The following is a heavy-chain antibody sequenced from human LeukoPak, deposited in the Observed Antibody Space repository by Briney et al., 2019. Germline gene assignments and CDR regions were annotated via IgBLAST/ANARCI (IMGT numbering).Heavy chain of an antibody. CDR3: ARSEINDYIKY. D-gene: IGHD3-16*01. CDR1: GYSISSGYD. Sequence: SETLSLTCTVSGYSISSGYDWGWIRQAPGKRLEWLGSISQSGSTYDNPSLKSRVTLSVDTFKNQVSLKLRSVTAADTAVYYCARSEINDYIKYWGQGILVTVSS. CDR2: ISQSGST. V-gene: IGHV4-38-2*02. J-gene: IGHJ4*02.